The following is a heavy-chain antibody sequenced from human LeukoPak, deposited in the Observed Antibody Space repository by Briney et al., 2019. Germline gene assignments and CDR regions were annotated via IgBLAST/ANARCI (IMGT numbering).Heavy chain of an antibody. CDR1: GFTFSTYG. CDR3: VKERGPFDAFDI. V-gene: IGHV3-33*06. CDR2: IWSDGNNK. J-gene: IGHJ3*02. Sequence: PGGSLRLSCAATGFTFSTYGMHWVRQAPGKGLEWVAVIWSDGNNKFYADSVKGRFTFSRDNSRNILSLQMNSLRAEDTAVYYCVKERGPFDAFDIWGQGTMVTVSS.